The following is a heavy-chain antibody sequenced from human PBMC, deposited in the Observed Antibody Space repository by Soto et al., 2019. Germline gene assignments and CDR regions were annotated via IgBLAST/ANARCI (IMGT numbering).Heavy chain of an antibody. V-gene: IGHV6-1*01. CDR1: VDSVSSNSAA. Sequence: TSQTLSLTCVISVDSVSSNSAAWNWIRQSPSRGLEWLGRTYYRSKWYSNYAVSVKSRITINPDTSKNQFSLQLNSVTPEDTAVYYCARIHSSSSSDMDVWGQGTTVTVSS. CDR2: TYYRSKWYS. CDR3: ARIHSSSSSDMDV. J-gene: IGHJ6*02. D-gene: IGHD6-6*01.